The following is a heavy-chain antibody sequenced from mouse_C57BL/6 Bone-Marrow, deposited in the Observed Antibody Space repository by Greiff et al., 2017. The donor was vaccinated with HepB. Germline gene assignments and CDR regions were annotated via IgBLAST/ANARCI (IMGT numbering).Heavy chain of an antibody. CDR1: GFNIKDDY. V-gene: IGHV14-4*01. J-gene: IGHJ2*01. CDR2: IDPENGDT. CDR3: TTGMYGKGY. D-gene: IGHD2-10*02. Sequence: VQLQQSGAELVRPGASVKLSCTASGFNIKDDYMHWVKQRPEQGLEWIGWIDPENGDTEYASKFQGKATITADPSSNTAYLQLSSLTSEDTAVYYCTTGMYGKGYWGQGTTLTVSS.